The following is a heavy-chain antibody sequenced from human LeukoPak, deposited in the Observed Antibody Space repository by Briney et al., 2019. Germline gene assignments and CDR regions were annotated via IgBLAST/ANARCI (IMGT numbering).Heavy chain of an antibody. CDR1: GFTFSSYA. CDR2: ISGSGGNT. Sequence: PGGSLRLSCAASGFTFSSYAMSWVRQAPGKGLEWVSAISGSGGNTYYADSVKGRFTISRDNSKNTLYLQMNSLRDEDTAAYYCAKDGRYCSSTSCKKDDYWGQGILVTVSS. V-gene: IGHV3-23*01. D-gene: IGHD2-2*01. J-gene: IGHJ4*02. CDR3: AKDGRYCSSTSCKKDDY.